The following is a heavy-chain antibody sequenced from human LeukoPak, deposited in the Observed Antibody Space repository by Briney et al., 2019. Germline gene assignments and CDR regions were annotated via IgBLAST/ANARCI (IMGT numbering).Heavy chain of an antibody. V-gene: IGHV4-59*08. Sequence: SETLSLTCTVSGGSISTYYWSWIRQPPGKGLEWIGYIYYSGSTNYNPSLKSRVTMSVDTSKNQFYLKLSSVTAADTAVYYCARQTGGTYQWRWFGPWGQGTVVTVSS. CDR2: IYYSGST. CDR1: GGSISTYY. CDR3: ARQTGGTYQWRWFGP. D-gene: IGHD1-26*01. J-gene: IGHJ5*02.